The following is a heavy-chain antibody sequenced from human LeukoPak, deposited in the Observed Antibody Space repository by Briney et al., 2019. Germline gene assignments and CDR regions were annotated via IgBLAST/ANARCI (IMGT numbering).Heavy chain of an antibody. CDR2: IYSDGYT. J-gene: IGHJ4*02. CDR1: GFTVSTNY. Sequence: PGGSLRLSCTASGFTVSTNYMSWVRQAPGKGLEWISSIYSDGYTYYADSVKGRFSISRDTSKNTLYLQMNSLRAEDTAIYYCAREPPSLLWFGSFDYWGQGTLVTVSS. V-gene: IGHV3-53*01. D-gene: IGHD3-10*01. CDR3: AREPPSLLWFGSFDY.